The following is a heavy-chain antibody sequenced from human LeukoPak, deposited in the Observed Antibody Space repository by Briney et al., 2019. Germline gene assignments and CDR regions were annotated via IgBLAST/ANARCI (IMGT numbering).Heavy chain of an antibody. J-gene: IGHJ4*02. CDR2: INHSGST. CDR1: DGSFNDYY. Sequence: SETLSLTCAVFDGSFNDYYWSWIRQPPGKGLEWIGEINHSGSTAYNPSLKSRVTISVDTSKNQFSLKLSSVTAADTAVYYCARGGDIVVVVAATYVWGQGTLVTVSS. V-gene: IGHV4-34*01. CDR3: ARGGDIVVVVAATYV. D-gene: IGHD2-15*01.